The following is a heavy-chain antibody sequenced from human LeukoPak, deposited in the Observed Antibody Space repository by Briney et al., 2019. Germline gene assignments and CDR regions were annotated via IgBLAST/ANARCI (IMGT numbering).Heavy chain of an antibody. V-gene: IGHV4-34*01. CDR2: INHSGST. J-gene: IGHJ6*03. CDR1: GGSFSGYY. Sequence: SETLSLTCAVYGGSFSGYYWSWIRQPPGKGLEWIGEINHSGSTNYNPSLKSRVTISVDTSKNQFSLKLSSVTAADTAVYYCARLRRRPLDYYGSGSYPNYYYYYMDVWGKGTTVTISS. CDR3: ARLRRRPLDYYGSGSYPNYYYYYMDV. D-gene: IGHD3-10*01.